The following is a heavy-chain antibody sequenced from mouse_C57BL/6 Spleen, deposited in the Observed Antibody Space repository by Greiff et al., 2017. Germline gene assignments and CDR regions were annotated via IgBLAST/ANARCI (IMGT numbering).Heavy chain of an antibody. Sequence: VQLQQSGAELVKPGASVKLSCTASGFNITDYYMHWVKQRLEQGLEWIGRIDPADGDTTYAPKFQGKATITADTSSNTAYLQLSSLTSEDTADDYCARTCPYAMAYWGQGTAVTVSS. J-gene: IGHJ4*01. CDR1: GFNITDYY. CDR2: IDPADGDT. V-gene: IGHV14-2*01. CDR3: ARTCPYAMAY.